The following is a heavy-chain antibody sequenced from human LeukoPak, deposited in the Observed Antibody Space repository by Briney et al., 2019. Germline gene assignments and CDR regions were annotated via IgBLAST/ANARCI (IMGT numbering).Heavy chain of an antibody. Sequence: ASVKVSCKASGYTFTGYYMHWVRQAPGQGLEWMGWINPNSGGTNYAQKFQGRVTMTRDTSISTAYMELSSLRSEDTAVYYCARAGIAVAGTAAFDYWGQGTLVTVSS. V-gene: IGHV1-2*02. J-gene: IGHJ4*02. CDR2: INPNSGGT. D-gene: IGHD6-19*01. CDR3: ARAGIAVAGTAAFDY. CDR1: GYTFTGYY.